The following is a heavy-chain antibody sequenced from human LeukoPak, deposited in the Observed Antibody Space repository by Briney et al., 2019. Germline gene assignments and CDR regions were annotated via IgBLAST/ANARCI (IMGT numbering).Heavy chain of an antibody. D-gene: IGHD5-12*01. V-gene: IGHV3-74*01. CDR3: AKAASGYNFDF. CDR2: IKSDGSST. CDR1: GFTFSSYW. Sequence: GSLRLSCAASGFTFSSYWMHWVRQAPGKGLVWVSRIKSDGSSTNYADSVKGRFTISRDNSKNTLYLQMKSLRAEDTAVYYCAKAASGYNFDFWGQGTLVIVSS. J-gene: IGHJ4*02.